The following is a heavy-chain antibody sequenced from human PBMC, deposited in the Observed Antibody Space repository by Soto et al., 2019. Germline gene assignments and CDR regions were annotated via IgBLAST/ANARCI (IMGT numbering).Heavy chain of an antibody. CDR1: GGTFSSYA. D-gene: IGHD2-15*01. Sequence: QVQLVQSGAEVKKPGSSVKVSCKASGGTFSSYAISWVRQAPGQGLEWMGGIIPIFGTANYAQKFQGRVTITADESTSTAYMELSGLRSEDTAVYYCASETYCSGGSCYSVDYWGQGTLVTVSS. CDR2: IIPIFGTA. J-gene: IGHJ4*02. V-gene: IGHV1-69*01. CDR3: ASETYCSGGSCYSVDY.